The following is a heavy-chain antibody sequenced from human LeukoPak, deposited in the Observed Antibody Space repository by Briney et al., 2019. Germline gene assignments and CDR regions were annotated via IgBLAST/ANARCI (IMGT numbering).Heavy chain of an antibody. D-gene: IGHD3-9*01. CDR3: ARHSDPYYDILTGYYSGLSVGD. V-gene: IGHV4-59*08. Sequence: SETLSLTCTVSGGSISSYYWSWLRQPPGKGLEWTGYIYYSESTNYNPSLRSRVTISVDTSKNQFSLKMSSVTAADTAVYYCARHSDPYYDILTGYYSGLSVGDWGQGALVTVSS. J-gene: IGHJ4*02. CDR2: IYYSEST. CDR1: GGSISSYY.